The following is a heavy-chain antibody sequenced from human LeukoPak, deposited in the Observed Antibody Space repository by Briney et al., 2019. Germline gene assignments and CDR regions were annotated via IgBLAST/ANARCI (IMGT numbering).Heavy chain of an antibody. V-gene: IGHV3-30-3*01. CDR1: GFTFSSYA. D-gene: IGHD3-10*01. CDR3: AREGKAFDY. J-gene: IGHJ4*02. Sequence: GGSLRLSCAASGFTFSSYAMHWVRQAPGKGLEWVAVISYDGSNKYYADSVKGRFTISRDNSKNMLYLQMNSLRAEDTAVYYCAREGKAFDYWGQGTLVTVSS. CDR2: ISYDGSNK.